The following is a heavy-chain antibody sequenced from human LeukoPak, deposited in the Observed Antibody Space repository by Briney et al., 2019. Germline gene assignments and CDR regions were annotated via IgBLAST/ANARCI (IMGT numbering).Heavy chain of an antibody. CDR3: ARVPDYYGSGSYSLLFDY. D-gene: IGHD3-10*01. V-gene: IGHV1-18*04. Sequence: GASVKVSCKASGYTFTSYGTSWVRQAPGQGLEWMGWISAYNGNTNYAQKLQGRVTMTTDTSTSTAYMELRSLRSDDTAVYYCARVPDYYGSGSYSLLFDYWGQGTLVTVSS. CDR1: GYTFTSYG. J-gene: IGHJ4*02. CDR2: ISAYNGNT.